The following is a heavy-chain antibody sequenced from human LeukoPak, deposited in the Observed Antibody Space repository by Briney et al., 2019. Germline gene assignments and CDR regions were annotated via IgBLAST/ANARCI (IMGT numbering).Heavy chain of an antibody. J-gene: IGHJ4*02. CDR3: ATGLNYRFNDY. CDR2: IYYSGST. V-gene: IGHV4-59*08. D-gene: IGHD1-7*01. CDR1: GGSISSYY. Sequence: PSETLSLTCTVSGGSISSYYWSWIRQPPGKGLEWIGYIYYSGSTYYNPSLKSRVTISVDTSKNQFSLKLSSVTAADTAVYYCATGLNYRFNDYWGPGTLVTVSS.